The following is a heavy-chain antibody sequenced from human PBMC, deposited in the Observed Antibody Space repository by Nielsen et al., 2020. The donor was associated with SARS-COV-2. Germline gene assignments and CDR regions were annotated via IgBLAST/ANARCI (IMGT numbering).Heavy chain of an antibody. V-gene: IGHV3-64*01. CDR3: VREAAAGPFDY. CDR1: GFTFSSYG. Sequence: GGSLRLSCAASGFTFSSYGMHWVRQAPGKGLEYVSAISSNGGSTYYANSVKGRFTISRDNSKNTLYLQMGSLRAEDMAMYYCVREAAAGPFDYWGQGTLVTVSS. J-gene: IGHJ4*02. D-gene: IGHD6-13*01. CDR2: ISSNGGST.